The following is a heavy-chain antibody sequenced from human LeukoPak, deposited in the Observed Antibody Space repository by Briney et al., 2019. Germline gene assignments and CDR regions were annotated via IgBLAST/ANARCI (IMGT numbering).Heavy chain of an antibody. Sequence: RPGGSLRLSCAASGFTFSGSAMHWVRQASGKGLEWVGRIRSKANSYATAYAASVKGRFTISRDDSKNTAYLQMNSLKTEDTAVYYCTRGDCSGGSCYLPVGSHDAFDIWGQGTMVTVSS. CDR1: GFTFSGSA. V-gene: IGHV3-73*01. CDR2: IRSKANSYAT. CDR3: TRGDCSGGSCYLPVGSHDAFDI. D-gene: IGHD2-15*01. J-gene: IGHJ3*02.